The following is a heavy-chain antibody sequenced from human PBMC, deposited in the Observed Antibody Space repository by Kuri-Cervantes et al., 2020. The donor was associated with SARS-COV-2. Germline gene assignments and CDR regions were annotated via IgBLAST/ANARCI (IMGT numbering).Heavy chain of an antibody. CDR2: LYNSGNT. V-gene: IGHV4-59*01. CDR1: GASINRYY. J-gene: IGHJ4*02. Sequence: SETLSLTCTVSGASINRYYWSWLRQPPGKPLEWIGYLYNSGNTNYNPSFKSRVTISKDASNNRFSLRLSSVTAADTAVYYCARFTRPLWYYDSSGCADYWGQGTLVTVSS. D-gene: IGHD3-22*01. CDR3: ARFTRPLWYYDSSGCADY.